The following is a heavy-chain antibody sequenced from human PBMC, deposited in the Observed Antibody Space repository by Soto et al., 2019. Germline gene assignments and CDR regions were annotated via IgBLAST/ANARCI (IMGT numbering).Heavy chain of an antibody. Sequence: QVQLQESGPGLVKPSQTLSLTCTVSGGSISSGGYYWSWIRQHPGEGLQWIGNIYYSGSTYYNPSLKSRVTISVDTSKNQFSLKLSSVTAADTAVYYCARDSGYDYYYYYGMDVWGQGTTVTVSS. CDR1: GGSISSGGYY. CDR3: ARDSGYDYYYYYGMDV. D-gene: IGHD5-12*01. CDR2: IYYSGST. J-gene: IGHJ6*02. V-gene: IGHV4-31*03.